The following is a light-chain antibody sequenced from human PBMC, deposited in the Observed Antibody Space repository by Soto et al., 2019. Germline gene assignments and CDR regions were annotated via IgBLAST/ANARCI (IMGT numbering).Light chain of an antibody. CDR2: ENI. Sequence: QSVLTQPPSASGTPGQRVTISCSGGSSNIGSDTVNWYQHLPGTAPKLLIYENIKRPSGIPDRFSGSKSGTSATLGITGLQTGDEADYYCVTWDTSLSAWVFGAGTKVTVL. CDR1: SSNIGSDT. J-gene: IGLJ1*01. V-gene: IGLV1-51*02. CDR3: VTWDTSLSAWV.